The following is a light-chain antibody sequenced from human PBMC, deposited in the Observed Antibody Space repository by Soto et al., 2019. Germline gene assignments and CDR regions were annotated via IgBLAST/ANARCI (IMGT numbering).Light chain of an antibody. CDR2: SAS. J-gene: IGKJ5*01. Sequence: EIVLTQSPGTLSLSAGASATLLCRASHFVSSRNLAWYQQRPGQAPRLLIDSASSRAPGIPDRFSGSGSGTDFTLTISRLEPEDFAVFFCQQYGTSEIIFGQGTRLEIK. CDR3: QQYGTSEII. CDR1: HFVSSRN. V-gene: IGKV3-20*01.